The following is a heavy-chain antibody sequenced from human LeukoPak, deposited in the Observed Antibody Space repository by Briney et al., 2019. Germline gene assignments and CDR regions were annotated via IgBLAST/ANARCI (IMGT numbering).Heavy chain of an antibody. CDR2: SYYSGST. J-gene: IGHJ4*02. CDR1: GGSISSSSYY. D-gene: IGHD3-22*01. CDR3: ARMGTGPGEDYYDSSGYYSPFV. V-gene: IGHV4-39*01. Sequence: PSETLSLTCTVSGGSISSSSYYWGWIRQPPGKGLEWIGSSYYSGSTYYNPSLKSRVTISVDTSKNQFSLKLSSVTAADTAVYYCARMGTGPGEDYYDSSGYYSPFVWGQGTLVTVSS.